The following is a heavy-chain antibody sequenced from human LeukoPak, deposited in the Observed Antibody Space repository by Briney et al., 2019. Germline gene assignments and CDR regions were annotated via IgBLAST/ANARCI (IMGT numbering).Heavy chain of an antibody. V-gene: IGHV3-30-3*01. J-gene: IGHJ3*02. Sequence: GGSLRLSCAASGFTFSSYAMHWVRQAPGKGLEWVAVISYDGSNKYYADSVKGRFTISRDNSKNTLYLQMNSLRAEDTAVYYCARGYDILTEPNSHPEQAFDIWGQGTMVTVSS. CDR2: ISYDGSNK. D-gene: IGHD3-9*01. CDR3: ARGYDILTEPNSHPEQAFDI. CDR1: GFTFSSYA.